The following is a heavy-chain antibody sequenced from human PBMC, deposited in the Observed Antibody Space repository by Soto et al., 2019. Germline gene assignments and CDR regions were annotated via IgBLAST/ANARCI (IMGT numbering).Heavy chain of an antibody. CDR1: GGSISSYY. J-gene: IGHJ3*02. CDR2: IYYSGST. D-gene: IGHD4-17*01. V-gene: IGHV4-59*01. CDR3: ATNDYGEILDAFDI. Sequence: SETLSLTCTVSGGSISSYYWSWIRQPPGKGLEWIGYIYYSGSTNYNPSLKSRVTISVDTSKNQFSLKLSSVIAADTAVYYCATNDYGEILDAFDIWGQGTMVTVSS.